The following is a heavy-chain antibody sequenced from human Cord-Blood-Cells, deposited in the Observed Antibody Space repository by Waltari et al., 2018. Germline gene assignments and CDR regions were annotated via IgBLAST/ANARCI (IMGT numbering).Heavy chain of an antibody. CDR2: INAGNGNT. V-gene: IGHV1-3*01. CDR1: GYTFTSYA. J-gene: IGHJ5*02. CDR3: ARVVTVTNWFDP. D-gene: IGHD4-4*01. Sequence: QVQLVQSGAEVKKPGASVKVSCKASGYTFTSYAMHWVRQAPGQRLEWMGWINAGNGNTKYSQKFQGRVTITRDTSASTAYMELSSLRSEVTAVYYCARVVTVTNWFDPWGQGTLVTVSS.